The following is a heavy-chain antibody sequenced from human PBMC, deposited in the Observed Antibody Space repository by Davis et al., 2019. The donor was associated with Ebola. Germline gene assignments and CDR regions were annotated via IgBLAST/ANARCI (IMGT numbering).Heavy chain of an antibody. CDR1: GGSISSGGYY. V-gene: IGHV4-31*03. Sequence: SETLSLTCTVSGGSISSGGYYWSWIRQHPGKGLEWIGYIYYSGSTYYNPSLKSRVTISVDTSKNQFSLKLSSVTAADTAVYYCARSRDGYRAFDYWGQGTLVTVSS. J-gene: IGHJ4*02. D-gene: IGHD5-24*01. CDR2: IYYSGST. CDR3: ARSRDGYRAFDY.